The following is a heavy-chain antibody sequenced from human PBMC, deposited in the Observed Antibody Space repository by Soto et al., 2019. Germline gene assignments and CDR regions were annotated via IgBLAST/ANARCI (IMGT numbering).Heavy chain of an antibody. Sequence: GGSLRLSCAGSGFTFSSYAMSWVRQAPGKGLEWVSAISGSGGSTYYADSVKGRFTISRDNSKNTLYLQMNSLRAEDTAVYYCAKVQGIVVVPAAYNWFDPWGQGTLVTVSS. CDR2: ISGSGGST. CDR1: GFTFSSYA. V-gene: IGHV3-23*01. CDR3: AKVQGIVVVPAAYNWFDP. D-gene: IGHD2-2*01. J-gene: IGHJ5*02.